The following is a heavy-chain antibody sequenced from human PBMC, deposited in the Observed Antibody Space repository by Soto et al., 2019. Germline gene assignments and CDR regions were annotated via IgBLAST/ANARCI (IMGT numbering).Heavy chain of an antibody. J-gene: IGHJ5*02. CDR1: GGSFSGYY. D-gene: IGHD2-8*01. CDR2: INHSGST. V-gene: IGHV4-34*01. Sequence: SETLSLTCAVYGGSFSGYYWSWIRQPPGKGLEWIGEINHSGSTNYNPSLKSRVTISVDTSKNQFSLKLSSVTAADTAVYYCARPKRDCTNGVCYTSPDWFDPRGQGSLVTVSS. CDR3: ARPKRDCTNGVCYTSPDWFDP.